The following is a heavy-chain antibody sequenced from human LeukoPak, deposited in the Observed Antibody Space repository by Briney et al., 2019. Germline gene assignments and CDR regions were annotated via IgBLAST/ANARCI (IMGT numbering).Heavy chain of an antibody. D-gene: IGHD4-17*01. CDR2: IIPIFGRA. J-gene: IGHJ4*02. Sequence: AASVKVSCKASGGTFSSYAISWVRQAPGQGLEWMGRIIPIFGRANYAQKFQGRVTTTTDESTSTAYMELSSLRSEDTAVYYCARDQHGDYESDYFDYWGQGTLVTVSS. V-gene: IGHV1-69*05. CDR1: GGTFSSYA. CDR3: ARDQHGDYESDYFDY.